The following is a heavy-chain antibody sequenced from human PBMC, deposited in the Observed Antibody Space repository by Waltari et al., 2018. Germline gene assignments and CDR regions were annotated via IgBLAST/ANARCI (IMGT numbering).Heavy chain of an antibody. J-gene: IGHJ4*02. Sequence: QVQLQESGPGLVKPSETLSLTCTVSGGSISSYYWSWIRQPPGKGLEWIGYIYYSGSTNYNPSLKRRVTISVDTSKNQFSLKLSSVTAADTAVYYCARGGGRNAFDYWGQGTLVTVSS. D-gene: IGHD2-8*01. CDR1: GGSISSYY. CDR3: ARGGGRNAFDY. CDR2: IYYSGST. V-gene: IGHV4-59*01.